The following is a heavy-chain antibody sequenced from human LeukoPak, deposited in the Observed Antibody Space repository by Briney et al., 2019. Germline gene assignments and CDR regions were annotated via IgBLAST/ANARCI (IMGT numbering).Heavy chain of an antibody. V-gene: IGHV4-30-4*01. CDR1: GTSIRSGDYY. CDR3: ARDCSGGSCYGAFDI. D-gene: IGHD2-15*01. Sequence: SETLSLTCTVSGTSIRSGDYYWSWIRQPPGKGLEWIGYIYDSGSTYYNPSLKSRITISVDTSENRFSLKLSSVTATDTAVYYCARDCSGGSCYGAFDIWGQGTMVTVSS. J-gene: IGHJ3*02. CDR2: IYDSGST.